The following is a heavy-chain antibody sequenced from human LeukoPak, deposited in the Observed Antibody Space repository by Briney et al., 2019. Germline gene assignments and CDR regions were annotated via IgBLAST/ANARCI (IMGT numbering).Heavy chain of an antibody. CDR2: ISAAGDT. CDR3: ATSDGAY. V-gene: IGHV3-13*01. Sequence: GGSLRLSWEASGFTFSTYHMHLVRQATGKGLEWVSAISAAGDTYYLGSVKGRFTVSRENAKNSLFLHMNSLRAGDTAVYYCATSDGAYWGQGTLVTVSS. CDR1: GFTFSTYH. J-gene: IGHJ4*02. D-gene: IGHD4/OR15-4a*01.